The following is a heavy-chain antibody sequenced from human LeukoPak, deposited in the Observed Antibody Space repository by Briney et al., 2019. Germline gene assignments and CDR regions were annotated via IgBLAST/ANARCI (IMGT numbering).Heavy chain of an antibody. CDR1: GASISSYY. CDR2: IYYSGST. J-gene: IGHJ3*02. CDR3: ARGPRFLEWLLFFPDAFDI. D-gene: IGHD3-3*01. Sequence: SETLSLTCTVSGASISSYYWSWIRQPPGKGLEWIGYIYYSGSTNYNPSLKSRVTISVDTSKNQFSLKLSSVTAADTAVYYCARGPRFLEWLLFFPDAFDIWGQGTMVTVSS. V-gene: IGHV4-59*12.